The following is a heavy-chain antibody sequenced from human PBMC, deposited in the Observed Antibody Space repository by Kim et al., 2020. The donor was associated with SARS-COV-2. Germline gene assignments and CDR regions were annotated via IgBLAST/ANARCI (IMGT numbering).Heavy chain of an antibody. Sequence: SETLSLTCTVSGGSISSYYWSWIRQPPGKGLEWIGYIYYSGSTNYNPSLKSRVTISVDTSKNQFSLKLSSVTAADTAVYYCASQTEREQFVHWYFDLWGRGTLVTVSS. CDR2: IYYSGST. V-gene: IGHV4-59*08. J-gene: IGHJ2*01. CDR3: ASQTEREQFVHWYFDL. D-gene: IGHD6-6*01. CDR1: GGSISSYY.